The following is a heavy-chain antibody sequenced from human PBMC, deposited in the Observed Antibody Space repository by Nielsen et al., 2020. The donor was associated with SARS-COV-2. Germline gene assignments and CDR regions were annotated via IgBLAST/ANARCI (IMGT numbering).Heavy chain of an antibody. Sequence: SETLSLTCTVSGGSISSYYWSWIRQPPGKGLEWIGYIYYSGSTNYNPSLKSRVTISVDTSKNQFSLKLSSVTAADTAVYYCARGEAYYDSSGYYQAPFDYWGQGTLVTVSS. CDR3: ARGEAYYDSSGYYQAPFDY. CDR2: IYYSGST. CDR1: GGSISSYY. D-gene: IGHD3-22*01. V-gene: IGHV4-59*01. J-gene: IGHJ4*02.